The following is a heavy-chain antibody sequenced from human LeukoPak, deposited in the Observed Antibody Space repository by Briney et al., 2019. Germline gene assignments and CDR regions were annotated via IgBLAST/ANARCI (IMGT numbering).Heavy chain of an antibody. Sequence: GGSLRLSCVGSGFTFSSYAVSWVRQAPGKGLEWVSVIGGSGITTYYADSVKGRFTISRDNSKNTVYLQVNSLRADDTAVYYCAKQGYSNSWSVFDYWGQGTLVTVSS. CDR3: AKQGYSNSWSVFDY. V-gene: IGHV3-23*01. J-gene: IGHJ4*02. CDR2: IGGSGITT. D-gene: IGHD6-13*01. CDR1: GFTFSSYA.